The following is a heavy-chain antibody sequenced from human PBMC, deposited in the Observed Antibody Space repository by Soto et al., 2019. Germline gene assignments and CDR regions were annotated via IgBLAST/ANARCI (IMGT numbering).Heavy chain of an antibody. CDR3: ARGLTRQWLVNFYYYYGMDV. J-gene: IGHJ6*01. Sequence: ASVKVSCKASGYTFTSYDINWVRQATGQGLEWMGWMNPNSGNTGYAQKFQGRVTMTRNTSISTAYMELSSLRSEDTAVHYCARGLTRQWLVNFYYYYGMDVWGQRTRDGVSS. CDR1: GYTFTSYD. D-gene: IGHD6-19*01. V-gene: IGHV1-8*01. CDR2: MNPNSGNT.